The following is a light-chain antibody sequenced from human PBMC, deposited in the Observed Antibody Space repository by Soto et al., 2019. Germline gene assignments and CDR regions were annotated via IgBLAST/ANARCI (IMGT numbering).Light chain of an antibody. CDR1: QSVSSSY. CDR3: QQYGNSPWT. CDR2: GAS. J-gene: IGKJ1*01. Sequence: DIVMIHSPATLSLSPWERATLSCRASQSVSSSYLAWYQHRPGQAPRLLIFGASSRATGIPDRFSGTGSGTDFTLTISRLEPEDFAVYYCQQYGNSPWTFGQGTKVDIK. V-gene: IGKV3-20*01.